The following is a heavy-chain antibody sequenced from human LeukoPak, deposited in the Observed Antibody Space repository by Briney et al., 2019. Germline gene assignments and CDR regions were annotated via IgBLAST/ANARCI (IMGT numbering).Heavy chain of an antibody. CDR1: GGSISSYY. J-gene: IGHJ3*02. Sequence: SETLSLTCTVSGGSISSYYWSWIRQPPGKGLEWIGYIHYSGSTNYNTSLKSRVTISVDTSKNQFSLKLSSVTAADTAVYYCARDEGRGAFEIWGQGTMVTVSS. CDR2: IHYSGST. CDR3: ARDEGRGAFEI. V-gene: IGHV4-59*01.